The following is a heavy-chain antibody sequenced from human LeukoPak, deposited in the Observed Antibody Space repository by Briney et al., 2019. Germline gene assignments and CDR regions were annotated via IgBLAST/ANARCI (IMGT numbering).Heavy chain of an antibody. V-gene: IGHV4-39*07. CDR1: GGSISSSSYY. CDR2: IYYSGST. D-gene: IGHD3-9*01. J-gene: IGHJ4*02. CDR3: ARDSGGYFDRNHFGY. Sequence: SETLSLTCTVPGGSISSSSYYWGWIRQPPGKGLEWIGSIYYSGSTYYNPSLKSRVTISVDTSKNQFSLKLSSVTAADTAVYYCARDSGGYFDRNHFGYWGQGTLVTVSS.